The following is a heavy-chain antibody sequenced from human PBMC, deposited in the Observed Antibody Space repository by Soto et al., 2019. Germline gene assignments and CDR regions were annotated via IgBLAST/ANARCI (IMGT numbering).Heavy chain of an antibody. CDR3: ARRNVVVAATRVYYYYMDV. D-gene: IGHD2-15*01. J-gene: IGHJ6*03. CDR2: IYPVDSDT. CDR1: GYSFTSYW. Sequence: GESLKISCKGSGYSFTSYWIGWVRQMPGKGLEWMGIIYPVDSDTRYSPSFQGQVTISADKSISPAYLQWSSLKASDTAMYYCARRNVVVAATRVYYYYMDVWGKGTTVTVSS. V-gene: IGHV5-51*01.